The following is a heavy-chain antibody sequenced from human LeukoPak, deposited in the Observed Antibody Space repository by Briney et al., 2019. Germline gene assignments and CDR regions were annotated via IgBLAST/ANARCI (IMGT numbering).Heavy chain of an antibody. CDR1: GGSISSGSYY. J-gene: IGHJ4*02. CDR3: VRDSWFGAMDY. CDR2: IYTSGST. Sequence: SETLSLTCTVSGGSISSGSYYWSWIRQPAGKGLEWIGRIYTSGSTNYNPSLKSRVTISVDTSKNQFSLKLSSVTAADTAVYYCVRDSWFGAMDYWGQGTLVTVSS. D-gene: IGHD1-26*01. V-gene: IGHV4-61*02.